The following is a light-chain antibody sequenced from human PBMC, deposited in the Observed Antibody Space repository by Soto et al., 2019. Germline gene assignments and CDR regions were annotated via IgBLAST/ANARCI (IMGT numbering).Light chain of an antibody. J-gene: IGKJ1*01. V-gene: IGKV3-20*01. CDR1: QSVSSNTY. Sequence: VLTQSPGTLSLSLGDRATLSCRAIQSVSSNTYLAWYQQKPGQAPRLLIYGASSRATGTPERFSGSGSGTDFTLTISRLEPEDFAVYYCQQYGSSPRTFGQGTKVDI. CDR2: GAS. CDR3: QQYGSSPRT.